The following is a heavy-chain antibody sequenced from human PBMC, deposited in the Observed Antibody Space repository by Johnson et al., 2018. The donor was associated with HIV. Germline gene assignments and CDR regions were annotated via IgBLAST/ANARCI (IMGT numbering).Heavy chain of an antibody. D-gene: IGHD3-3*01. CDR1: GFTFSSYG. Sequence: VQLVESGGGVVQPGRSLRLSCAASGFTFSSYGMHWVRQATGKGLEWVSAIGTAGDTYYVDSVKGRFTISRDNAKNSLYLQMNSLRAEDTAVYYCAKSPRFTIFGSDAFDIWGQGTMVTVSS. J-gene: IGHJ3*02. V-gene: IGHV3-13*01. CDR2: IGTAGDT. CDR3: AKSPRFTIFGSDAFDI.